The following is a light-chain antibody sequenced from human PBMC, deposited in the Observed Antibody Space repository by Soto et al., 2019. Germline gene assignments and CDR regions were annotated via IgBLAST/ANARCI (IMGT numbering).Light chain of an antibody. CDR3: SSYTSGSTWV. CDR2: EVS. Sequence: QSVLTQPASVSGSPGQSITISCTGTSSDGGGYNYVSWYQQHPGKAPKLMIYEVSNRPSGVSNRFSGSKSGNTASLTISGLQAEDEDDYYCSSYTSGSTWVFGGGTKLTVL. J-gene: IGLJ3*02. CDR1: SSDGGGYNY. V-gene: IGLV2-14*01.